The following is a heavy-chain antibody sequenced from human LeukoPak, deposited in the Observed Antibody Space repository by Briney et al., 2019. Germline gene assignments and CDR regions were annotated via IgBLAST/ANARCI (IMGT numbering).Heavy chain of an antibody. D-gene: IGHD6-25*01. CDR2: ISYDGNHK. Sequence: QPGRSLRLSCAASGFTFSHYAMHWVRQAPGEGLEWVAVISYDGNHKYYANSVKGRFTISRDNSKNTVYLQMNSLSAEDTAVYFCARGVGVPGGSGWKNSYYGMDVWGQGTTVTVSS. J-gene: IGHJ6*02. CDR3: ARGVGVPGGSGWKNSYYGMDV. CDR1: GFTFSHYA. V-gene: IGHV3-30*04.